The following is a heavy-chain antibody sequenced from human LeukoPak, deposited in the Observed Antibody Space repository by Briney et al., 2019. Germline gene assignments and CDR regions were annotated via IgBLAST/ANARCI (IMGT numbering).Heavy chain of an antibody. D-gene: IGHD6-19*01. CDR2: IRYDGSNE. CDR1: GFTFSSYG. CDR3: AKDDIAVAVSPCPFDY. J-gene: IGHJ4*02. Sequence: PGGSLRLSCAASGFTFSSYGMHWVRQAPGKGLEWVSFIRYDGSNEYYADSVRGRFTISRDNSKNTLYLQMNSLRAEDTAVYYCAKDDIAVAVSPCPFDYWGQGTLVTVSS. V-gene: IGHV3-30*02.